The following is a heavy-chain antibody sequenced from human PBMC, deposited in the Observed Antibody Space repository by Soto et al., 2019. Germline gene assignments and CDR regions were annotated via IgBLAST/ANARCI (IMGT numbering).Heavy chain of an antibody. CDR2: IIPIFGTA. CDR3: ARHKPRRSVAGTKRENYYYYYGMDV. V-gene: IGHV1-69*13. CDR1: GGTFSSYA. D-gene: IGHD6-19*01. J-gene: IGHJ6*02. Sequence: ASVKVSCKASGGTFSSYAISWVRQAPGQGLEWMGGIIPIFGTANYAQKFQGRVTITANESTSTAYMELSSLRSEDTAVYYCARHKPRRSVAGTKRENYYYYYGMDVWGQGTTVTVSS.